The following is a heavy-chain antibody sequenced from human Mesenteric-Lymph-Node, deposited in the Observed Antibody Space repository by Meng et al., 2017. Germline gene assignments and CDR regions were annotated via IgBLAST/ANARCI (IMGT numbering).Heavy chain of an antibody. Sequence: ASVKVSCKASGYTFTGYYMHWVRQAPGQGLEWMGWINPNSGGTNYAQKFQGRVTMTRDTSISTAYMELSRLRSEDTAVYYCATATQLWFNWFDPWGQGTLVTVSS. V-gene: IGHV1-2*02. CDR3: ATATQLWFNWFDP. CDR2: INPNSGGT. D-gene: IGHD5-18*01. J-gene: IGHJ5*02. CDR1: GYTFTGYY.